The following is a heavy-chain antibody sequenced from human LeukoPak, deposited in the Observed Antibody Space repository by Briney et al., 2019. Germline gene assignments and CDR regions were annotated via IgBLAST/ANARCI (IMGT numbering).Heavy chain of an antibody. Sequence: ASVKVSCTASGYTFTGYYMHWVRQAPRQGLEWMGWINPNSGGTNYAQKFQGRVTMTRDTSISTAYLELSRLRSDDTAVYYCAREDFWSCYGDNWGQGTLVTVSS. D-gene: IGHD3-3*01. CDR2: INPNSGGT. CDR3: AREDFWSCYGDN. J-gene: IGHJ4*02. CDR1: GYTFTGYY. V-gene: IGHV1-2*02.